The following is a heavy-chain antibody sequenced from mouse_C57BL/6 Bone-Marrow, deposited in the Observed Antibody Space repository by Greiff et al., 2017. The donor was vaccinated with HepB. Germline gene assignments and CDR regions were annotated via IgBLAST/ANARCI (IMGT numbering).Heavy chain of an antibody. J-gene: IGHJ4*01. CDR3: ARLPYYGSSYGAMDY. D-gene: IGHD1-1*01. V-gene: IGHV3-8*01. CDR2: ISYSGST. Sequence: EVKLVESGPGLAKPSQTLSLTCSVTGYSITSDYWNWIRKFPGNKLEYMGYISYSGSTYYNPSLKSRISITRDTSKNQYYLQLNSVTTEDTATYYCARLPYYGSSYGAMDYWGQGTSVTVSS. CDR1: GYSITSDY.